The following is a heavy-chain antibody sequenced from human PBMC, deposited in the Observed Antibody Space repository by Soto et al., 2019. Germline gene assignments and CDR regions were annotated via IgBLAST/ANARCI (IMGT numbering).Heavy chain of an antibody. Sequence: EVQVVESGGGLVQPGGSLRLSCAASGFTFSSYWMHWVRQTPGTGLVWVSRINSDGSTINYADSVKGRFTTSRDNAKNTVYLQMNSLRVEETAVYYCARYRQGDGDYKLDVCGQGTTV. J-gene: IGHJ6*02. D-gene: IGHD4-17*01. V-gene: IGHV3-74*01. CDR1: GFTFSSYW. CDR3: ARYRQGDGDYKLDV. CDR2: INSDGSTI.